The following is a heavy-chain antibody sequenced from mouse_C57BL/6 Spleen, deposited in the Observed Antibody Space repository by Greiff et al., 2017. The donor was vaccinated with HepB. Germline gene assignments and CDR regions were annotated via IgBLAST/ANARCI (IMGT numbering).Heavy chain of an antibody. CDR2: INPNNGGT. V-gene: IGHV1-22*01. CDR3: ARPEAYYFDY. Sequence: VQLQQSGPELVKPGASVKMSCKASGYTFTDYNMHWVKQSHGKSLEWIGYINPNNGGTSYNQKFKGTATVTVNKSSSTAYMELRSLTSEDSAVYYWARPEAYYFDYWGQGTTLTVSS. CDR1: GYTFTDYN. J-gene: IGHJ2*01.